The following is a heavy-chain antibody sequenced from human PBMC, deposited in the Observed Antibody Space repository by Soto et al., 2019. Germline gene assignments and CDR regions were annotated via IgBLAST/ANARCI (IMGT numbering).Heavy chain of an antibody. CDR2: FDPEDGET. D-gene: IGHD6-19*01. J-gene: IGHJ4*02. Sequence: ASVKVSCKVSGYTLTELSMHWVRQAPGKGLEWMGGFDPEDGETIYAQKFQGRVTMTEDTSTDTAYMELSSLRSEDTAVYYCATGRIAVAGVPSLDYWGQGTLVTVSS. CDR1: GYTLTELS. CDR3: ATGRIAVAGVPSLDY. V-gene: IGHV1-24*01.